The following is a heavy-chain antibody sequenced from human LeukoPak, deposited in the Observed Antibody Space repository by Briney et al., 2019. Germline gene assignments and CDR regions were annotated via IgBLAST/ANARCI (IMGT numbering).Heavy chain of an antibody. CDR1: GGSISSYY. J-gene: IGHJ4*02. CDR3: AGGSGWLFDY. V-gene: IGHV4-4*07. D-gene: IGHD6-19*01. Sequence: SETLSLTCTVSGGSISSYYWSWIRQPAGKGLEWIGRIYTSGSTNYNPSLKSRVAMSVDTSNNQFSLKLTSVTAADTAVYYCAGGSGWLFDYWGQGIPVTVSP. CDR2: IYTSGST.